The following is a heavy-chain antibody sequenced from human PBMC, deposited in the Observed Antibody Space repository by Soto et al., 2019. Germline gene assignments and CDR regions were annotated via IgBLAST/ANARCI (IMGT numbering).Heavy chain of an antibody. CDR2: IYWDDDT. CDR1: GFSLSADGVG. Sequence: ITLKESGPTLVKPTQTLTLTCSFSGFSLSADGVGVGWIRQPPGKALEWLALIYWDDDTRYRPSLKSRLTITKDSSKNQVVLTMTNMDPVTTATYYCGHAYGGTSWPNDAFDVWGQGTVVTVSS. CDR3: GHAYGGTSWPNDAFDV. J-gene: IGHJ3*01. V-gene: IGHV2-5*02. D-gene: IGHD2-2*01.